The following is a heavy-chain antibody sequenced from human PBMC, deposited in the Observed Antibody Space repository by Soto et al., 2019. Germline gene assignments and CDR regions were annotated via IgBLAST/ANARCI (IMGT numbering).Heavy chain of an antibody. V-gene: IGHV3-21*06. J-gene: IGHJ4*02. CDR2: ISSTTNYI. Sequence: GWSLRLSCAASGFTFTRSSMNWVRQAPGKGLEWVSSISSTTNYIYYGDSMKGRFTISRDNAKNSLYLEMNSLRAEDTAVYYCARESEDLTSNFDYWGQGTLVTVSS. CDR3: ARESEDLTSNFDY. CDR1: GFTFTRSS.